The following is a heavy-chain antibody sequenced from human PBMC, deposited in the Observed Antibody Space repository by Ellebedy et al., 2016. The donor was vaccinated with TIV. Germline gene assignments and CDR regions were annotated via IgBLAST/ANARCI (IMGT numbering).Heavy chain of an antibody. Sequence: GESLKISXAASGFTFNNYWMHWVRQAPGKGLQWVSAISGSGANTYYADSVKGRFTISKDTSKNTLGLQMNSLRAEDTAIYYCAKWPEGAAAFDDFDNWGQGTQVTVSA. CDR2: ISGSGANT. D-gene: IGHD6-13*01. CDR1: GFTFNNYW. CDR3: AKWPEGAAAFDDFDN. V-gene: IGHV3-23*01. J-gene: IGHJ4*02.